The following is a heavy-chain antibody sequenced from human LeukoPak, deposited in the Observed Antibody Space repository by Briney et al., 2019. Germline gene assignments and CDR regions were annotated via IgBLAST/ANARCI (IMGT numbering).Heavy chain of an antibody. CDR1: GFTFSSYG. Sequence: GGSLRLSCAASGFTFSSYGMSWVRQAPGKGLEWVSSISGSGGNTYYADSVKGRFTISRDNSKNTLFLHMNSLRAEDTAVYYCAKALGGYHFDCWGQGTLVTVSS. CDR2: ISGSGGNT. CDR3: AKALGGYHFDC. D-gene: IGHD3-16*01. J-gene: IGHJ4*02. V-gene: IGHV3-23*01.